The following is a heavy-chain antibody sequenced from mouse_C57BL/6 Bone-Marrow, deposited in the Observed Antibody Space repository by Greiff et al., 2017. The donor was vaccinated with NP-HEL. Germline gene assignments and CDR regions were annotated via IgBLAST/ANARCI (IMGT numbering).Heavy chain of an antibody. D-gene: IGHD1-1*01. CDR1: GYAFSSYW. V-gene: IGHV1-80*01. J-gene: IGHJ2*01. CDR2: IYPGDGDT. CDR3: ARGLYYYGRGFDY. Sequence: VMLVESGAELVKPGASVKISCKASGYAFSSYWMNWVKQRPGKGLEWIGQIYPGDGDTNYNGKFKGKATLTADKSSSTAYMQLSSLTSEDSAVYFCARGLYYYGRGFDYWGQGTTLTVSS.